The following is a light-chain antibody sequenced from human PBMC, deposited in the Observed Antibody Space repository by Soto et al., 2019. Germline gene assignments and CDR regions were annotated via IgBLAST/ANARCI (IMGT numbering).Light chain of an antibody. V-gene: IGLV2-11*01. CDR1: SSDVGGYNC. CDR3: CSHSASYTFV. CDR2: DVT. J-gene: IGLJ1*01. Sequence: QSVLSQPRSVSLSPGQSVTMSCTGTSSDVGGYNCVSWYQQHPGKAPQLIIYDVTQRPSGVPDRFSGSKSGNTASLSISGLQAEDEADYYCCSHSASYTFVFGTGTKVTVL.